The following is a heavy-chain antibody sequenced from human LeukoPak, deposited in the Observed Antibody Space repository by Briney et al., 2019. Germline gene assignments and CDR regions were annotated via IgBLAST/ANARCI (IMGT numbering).Heavy chain of an antibody. J-gene: IGHJ3*02. D-gene: IGHD1/OR15-1a*01. CDR3: ARTPGGHDALDI. V-gene: IGHV3-9*01. Sequence: GGSLRLSCAASGFTFDDYAMHWVRQAPGEGLEWVSGISWNSGSIGYADSVKGRFTISRDNAKNSLYLQMNSLRAEDTALYYCARTPGGHDALDIWGQGTMVTVSS. CDR2: ISWNSGSI. CDR1: GFTFDDYA.